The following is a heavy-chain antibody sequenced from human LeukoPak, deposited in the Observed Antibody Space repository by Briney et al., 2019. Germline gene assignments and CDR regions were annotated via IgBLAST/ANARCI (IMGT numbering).Heavy chain of an antibody. V-gene: IGHV4-4*09. CDR3: ARRERYCSSTSCQNWFDP. Sequence: SETLSLTCTVSGGSISSYYWSWIRQPPGKGLEWIGYIYTSGSTNYNPSLKSRVTISVDTSKNQFSLKLSSVTAADTAVYYCARRERYCSSTSCQNWFDPWGQGTLVTVSS. CDR1: GGSISSYY. CDR2: IYTSGST. D-gene: IGHD2-2*01. J-gene: IGHJ5*02.